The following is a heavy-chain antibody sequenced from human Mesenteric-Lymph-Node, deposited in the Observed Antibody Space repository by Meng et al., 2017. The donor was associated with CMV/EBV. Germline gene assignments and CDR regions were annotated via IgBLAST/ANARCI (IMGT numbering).Heavy chain of an antibody. Sequence: GESLKISCAASGFTFSSYAMHWVRQAPGKGLEWVAVISYDGSNKYYADSVKGRFTISRDNSKNTLYLQMNSLRAEEKAVFYCARDSHGLGVGIDYWGQGTLVTVSS. J-gene: IGHJ4*02. CDR3: ARDSHGLGVGIDY. D-gene: IGHD2-15*01. CDR1: GFTFSSYA. CDR2: ISYDGSNK. V-gene: IGHV3-30*04.